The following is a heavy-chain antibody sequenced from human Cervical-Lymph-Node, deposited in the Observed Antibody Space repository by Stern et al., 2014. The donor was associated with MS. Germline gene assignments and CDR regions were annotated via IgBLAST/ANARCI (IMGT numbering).Heavy chain of an antibody. CDR2: IHYSGGT. CDR1: GGSISSGDNY. Sequence: VQLVESGPGLVKPSQTLSLTCTVSGGSISSGDNYWSWIRQPPGKGPEWIGYIHYSGGTYFNPSLKSRATISADTSKNQFSLKLNSMTAADTAVYYCAIVPDYGDAFFDYWGQGILVTVSS. CDR3: AIVPDYGDAFFDY. D-gene: IGHD4-17*01. V-gene: IGHV4-30-4*01. J-gene: IGHJ4*02.